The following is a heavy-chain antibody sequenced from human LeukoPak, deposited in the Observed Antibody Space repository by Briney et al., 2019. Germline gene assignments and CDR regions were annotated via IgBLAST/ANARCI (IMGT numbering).Heavy chain of an antibody. D-gene: IGHD3-9*01. V-gene: IGHV3-20*04. J-gene: IGHJ4*02. CDR2: INWNGGST. Sequence: PGGSLRLSCAASGFTFDDFGMSWVRQAPAKGLEWVSGINWNGGSTGYADSVKGRFTISRDNAKNSLYLQMNRLRAEDTALYYCARGGSLDWLSHFDYWGQGTLVTVSS. CDR1: GFTFDDFG. CDR3: ARGGSLDWLSHFDY.